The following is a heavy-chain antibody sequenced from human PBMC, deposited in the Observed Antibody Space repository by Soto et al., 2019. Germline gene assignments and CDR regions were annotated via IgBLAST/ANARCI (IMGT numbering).Heavy chain of an antibody. CDR1: GGTFTGNP. J-gene: IGHJ6*02. D-gene: IGHD6-6*01. V-gene: IGHV1-69*01. Sequence: QVQLVQSGAEVKKPGSSVKVSCKASGGTFTGNPISWVRQAPGRGLEWMGGIITMFGTTNYAQKFQGRVTITADESTTTAYMELNSLRSEDTAVYYGARENSIASLSYYYGMEVWGQGTTVTVSS. CDR3: ARENSIASLSYYYGMEV. CDR2: IITMFGTT.